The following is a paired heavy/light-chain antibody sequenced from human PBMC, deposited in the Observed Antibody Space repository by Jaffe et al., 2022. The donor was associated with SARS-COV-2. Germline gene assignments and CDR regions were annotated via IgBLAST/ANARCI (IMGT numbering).Light chain of an antibody. Sequence: DIQMTQSPSSVSASVGDRVTITCRASQDIRTWLAWYQQKPGKAPKLLIYAASRLQSGVPSRFSGSGSGTYFTLTISSLQPEDSATYSCQQANSFPRTFGGGTTVEIK. J-gene: IGKJ4*01. CDR1: QDIRTW. CDR2: AAS. V-gene: IGKV1D-12*01. CDR3: QQANSFPRT.
Heavy chain of an antibody. J-gene: IGHJ3*01. D-gene: IGHD3-16*01. CDR3: ARRGDNGRAFDF. V-gene: IGHV4-39*01. CDR2: IYDSGSTSYHPYLT. CDR1: NGSIANSSFY. Sequence: QPQLQESGPGLVKSSETLSLTCSVSNGSIANSSFYWGWIRQAPGKGLEWIGTIYDSGSTSYHPYLTYYNPSLNSRVTISVDRSRNQFSLDLTSVTAADTAVYYCARRGDNGRAFDFWGQGTMVTVSS.